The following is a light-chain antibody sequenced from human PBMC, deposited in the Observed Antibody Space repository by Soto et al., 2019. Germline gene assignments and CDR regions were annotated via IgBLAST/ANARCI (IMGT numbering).Light chain of an antibody. V-gene: IGLV2-8*01. CDR2: EVS. CDR3: SSYAGSNNLVV. Sequence: QSALTQPPSAPGSPGQSVTISCIATSSDVGGYNYVSWYQQHPGKAPKLMIYEVSKRPSGVPDRFSGSKSGNTASLTVSGLQAEDEADYYCSSYAGSNNLVVFGGGTKLTVL. J-gene: IGLJ2*01. CDR1: SSDVGGYNY.